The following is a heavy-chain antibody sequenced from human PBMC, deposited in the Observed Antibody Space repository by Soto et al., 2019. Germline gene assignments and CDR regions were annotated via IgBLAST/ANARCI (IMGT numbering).Heavy chain of an antibody. J-gene: IGHJ4*02. CDR1: GYTFTSYF. CDR3: ARDLPPSDY. CDR2: ISAYNGNT. Sequence: QVQLVQSGAEVKKPGASVKVSCKASGYTFTSYFISWVRQAPGQGLEWMGWISAYNGNTNYVQKLQGRVNMTTDTSTSTADMELRSLRSDATAVYYCARDLPPSDYWGQGTLVTVSS. V-gene: IGHV1-18*01.